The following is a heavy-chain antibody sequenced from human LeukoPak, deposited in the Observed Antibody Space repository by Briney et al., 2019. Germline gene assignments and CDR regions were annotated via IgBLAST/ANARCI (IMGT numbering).Heavy chain of an antibody. Sequence: GGSLRLSCVAAGFTFSNYGMHWVRQAPGKGLEWVAIISNDGSNKYYADSVKGRFTISRDNSKNTLYLQMDSLRAEDTAVYYCAKDRYDSSGYLFDYWGQGTLVTVSS. J-gene: IGHJ4*02. CDR3: AKDRYDSSGYLFDY. CDR1: GFTFSNYG. V-gene: IGHV3-30*18. D-gene: IGHD3-22*01. CDR2: ISNDGSNK.